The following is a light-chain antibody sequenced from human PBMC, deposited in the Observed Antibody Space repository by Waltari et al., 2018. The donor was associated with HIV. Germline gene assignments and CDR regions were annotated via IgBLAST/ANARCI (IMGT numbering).Light chain of an antibody. CDR1: SSNIRAGFG. Sequence: QSVLTQPPSVSGAPGQRVTISCPGHSSNIRAGFGVPWYQQLPETAPKLLIYGDTNRPSGVPDRFSGSKSGTSASLAITGLQAEDEADYYCQSYDSGLSVVFGGGTKLTVL. CDR2: GDT. CDR3: QSYDSGLSVV. V-gene: IGLV1-40*01. J-gene: IGLJ3*02.